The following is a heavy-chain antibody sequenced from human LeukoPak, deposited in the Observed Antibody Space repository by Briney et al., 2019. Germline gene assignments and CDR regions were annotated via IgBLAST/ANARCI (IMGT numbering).Heavy chain of an antibody. Sequence: GGSLRLSCAASGFTFSSYAVRGVRPAPGEGLVGVAAIFGSGGSTYYADSVKGRFTISRDNSKNTLYLQMNSLRAEDTAVYYCATEQWLDFDYWGQGTLVTVSS. CDR3: ATEQWLDFDY. J-gene: IGHJ4*02. D-gene: IGHD6-19*01. V-gene: IGHV3-23*01. CDR2: IFGSGGST. CDR1: GFTFSSYA.